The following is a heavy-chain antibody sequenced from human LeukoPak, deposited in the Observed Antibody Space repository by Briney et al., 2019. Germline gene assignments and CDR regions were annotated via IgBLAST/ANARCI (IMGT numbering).Heavy chain of an antibody. CDR3: ARGHRDRDYYGSGSYYIGY. CDR1: GGSISSYY. D-gene: IGHD3-10*01. V-gene: IGHV4-59*01. Sequence: SETLSLTCTVSGGSISSYYWSWIRQPPGKGLEWIGYIYYSGSTNYNPSLNSRVTTSVDTSKNQFSLKLSSVTAADTAVYYCARGHRDRDYYGSGSYYIGYWGQGTLVTVSS. J-gene: IGHJ4*02. CDR2: IYYSGST.